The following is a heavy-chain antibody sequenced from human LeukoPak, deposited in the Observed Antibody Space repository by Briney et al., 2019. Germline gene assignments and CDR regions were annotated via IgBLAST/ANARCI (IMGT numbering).Heavy chain of an antibody. CDR3: ATDTGSYYDTRGPRRRGPYYHYMDV. CDR2: VYYSGNT. V-gene: IGHV4-39*07. CDR1: SGSIGSSSNY. J-gene: IGHJ6*03. D-gene: IGHD3-22*01. Sequence: SETLSLTCTVSSGSIGSSSNYWGWIRQAPGKGLEWIGNVYYSGNTNYNPSLKSRVTISVDTPSNQFSLKLSSVTAADTAVYYCATDTGSYYDTRGPRRRGPYYHYMDVWGKGTTVIVSS.